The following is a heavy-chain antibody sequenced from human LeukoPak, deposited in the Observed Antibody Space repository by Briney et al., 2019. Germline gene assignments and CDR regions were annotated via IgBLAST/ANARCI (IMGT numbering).Heavy chain of an antibody. CDR2: TIPIFGTT. V-gene: IGHV1-69*05. CDR3: ASRGYYDSRFYSPFDY. CDR1: GGSLNSYA. Sequence: SVKVSCKASGGSLNSYAIRWVRQAPGQGLEWMGGTIPIFGTTNYAQKFQGRVTITTDESTSTAYMELSSLRSEDTAMYYCASRGYYDSRFYSPFDYWGQGTLVTVSS. J-gene: IGHJ4*02. D-gene: IGHD3-22*01.